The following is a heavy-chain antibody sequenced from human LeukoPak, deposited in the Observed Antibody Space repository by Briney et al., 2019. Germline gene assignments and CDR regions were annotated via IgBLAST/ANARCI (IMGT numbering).Heavy chain of an antibody. V-gene: IGHV5-51*01. D-gene: IGHD6-19*01. Sequence: GESLKISCKGSGYSFTSYWIGWVRQMPGKGLEWMGIIYPGDSDTRYSPSFQGQVTISADKSISTAYLQWSSLKASDTAMYYCARYSSGWYQEYYFDYWGQGTLVTVSS. CDR2: IYPGDSDT. CDR1: GYSFTSYW. CDR3: ARYSSGWYQEYYFDY. J-gene: IGHJ4*02.